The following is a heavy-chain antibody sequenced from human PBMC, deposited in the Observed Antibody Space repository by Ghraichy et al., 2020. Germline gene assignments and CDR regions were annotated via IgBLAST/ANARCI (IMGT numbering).Heavy chain of an antibody. D-gene: IGHD3-22*01. J-gene: IGHJ4*02. V-gene: IGHV4-34*01. CDR2: INHSGST. CDR1: GGSFSGYY. CDR3: ARGRNFWYYDSSGYYFFDY. Sequence: SETLSLTCAVYGGSFSGYYWSWISQPPGKGLEWIGEINHSGSTNYNPSLKSRVTISVDTSKNQFSLKLSSVTAADTAVYYCARGRNFWYYDSSGYYFFDYWGQGTLVSVSS.